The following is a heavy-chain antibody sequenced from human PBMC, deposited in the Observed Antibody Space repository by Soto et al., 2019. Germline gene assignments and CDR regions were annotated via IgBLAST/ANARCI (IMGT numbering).Heavy chain of an antibody. CDR1: GFTVSSNY. Sequence: PGGSLRLSCAASGFTVSSNYMSWVRQAPGKGLEWVSVIYSGGSTYYADSVRGRFTISRDNSKNTVYLQMNSLRGEDTAVYYCAKDRSENFWVYYYAMDVWGQGTAVTVSS. V-gene: IGHV3-53*01. CDR3: AKDRSENFWVYYYAMDV. CDR2: IYSGGST. D-gene: IGHD6-19*01. J-gene: IGHJ6*02.